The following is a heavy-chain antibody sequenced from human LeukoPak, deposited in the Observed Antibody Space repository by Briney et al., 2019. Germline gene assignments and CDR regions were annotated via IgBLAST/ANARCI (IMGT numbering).Heavy chain of an antibody. Sequence: GGSLRLSCAASGFTFSSYSMNWVRQAPGKGLEWVSYISSSSSTLYYADSVKGRFTISRDNAKNSLYLQMNSLRAEDTAVYYCARDLHSYGYWGQGTLVTVSS. V-gene: IGHV3-48*01. J-gene: IGHJ4*02. CDR3: ARDLHSYGY. CDR1: GFTFSSYS. CDR2: ISSSSSTL. D-gene: IGHD5-18*01.